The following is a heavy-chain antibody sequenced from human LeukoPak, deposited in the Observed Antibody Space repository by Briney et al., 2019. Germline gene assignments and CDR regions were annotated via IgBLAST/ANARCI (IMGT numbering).Heavy chain of an antibody. Sequence: SETLSLTCIVSGGSISSYYWSWIRQPPGKGLEWIGYIYYSGSTNYNPSLKSRVTISVDTSKNQFSLKLSSVTAADTAVYYCARAIVVAGKNYYYYGMDVWGQGTTVTVSS. V-gene: IGHV4-59*01. J-gene: IGHJ6*02. D-gene: IGHD6-19*01. CDR1: GGSISSYY. CDR3: ARAIVVAGKNYYYYGMDV. CDR2: IYYSGST.